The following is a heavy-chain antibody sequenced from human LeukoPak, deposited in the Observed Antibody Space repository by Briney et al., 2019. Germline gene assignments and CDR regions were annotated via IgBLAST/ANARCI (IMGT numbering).Heavy chain of an antibody. CDR2: IYYSGST. CDR1: GGSISSYY. V-gene: IGHV4-59*01. CDR3: ARGRTGRTISFDY. D-gene: IGHD5-24*01. J-gene: IGHJ4*02. Sequence: SETLSLTCTVSGGSISSYYWSWIRQPPGKGLEWIGCIYYSGSTNYNPSLKSRVTISVDTSNNQFSLKLTSLTAANTAVYYCARGRTGRTISFDYWGQGTLVTVSS.